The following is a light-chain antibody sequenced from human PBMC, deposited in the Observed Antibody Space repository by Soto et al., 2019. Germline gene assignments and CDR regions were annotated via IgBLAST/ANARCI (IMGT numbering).Light chain of an antibody. CDR1: SSDVGGYNY. Sequence: QSALTQPASVSGSPGQSITISCTGTSSDVGGYNYVSWYQQHPGKAPKLMIYDVSNRPSGISNRFSGSKSGNTASLTISGLHAEDEADYYCSSYTSSSTVVFGGGTKRPS. J-gene: IGLJ2*01. CDR3: SSYTSSSTVV. V-gene: IGLV2-14*01. CDR2: DVS.